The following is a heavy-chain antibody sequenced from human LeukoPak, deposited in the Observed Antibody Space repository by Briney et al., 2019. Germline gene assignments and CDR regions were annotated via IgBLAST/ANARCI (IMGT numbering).Heavy chain of an antibody. CDR1: GFTFSSYA. Sequence: GGSLRLSCAASGFTFSSYAMHWVRQAPGKGLEWVAVISYDGSNEYYADSVKGRFTISRDNSKNTLYLQMNSLRAEDTAVYYCARDGGAAAGIDYWGQGTLVTVSS. D-gene: IGHD6-13*01. V-gene: IGHV3-30-3*01. CDR3: ARDGGAAAGIDY. J-gene: IGHJ4*02. CDR2: ISYDGSNE.